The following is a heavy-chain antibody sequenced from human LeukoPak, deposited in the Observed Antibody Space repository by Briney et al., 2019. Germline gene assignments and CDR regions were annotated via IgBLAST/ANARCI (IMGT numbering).Heavy chain of an antibody. J-gene: IGHJ4*02. CDR1: GFTFEDYA. D-gene: IGHD3-3*01. CDR3: AKDLPQYYDFWSGYYGGFDY. Sequence: QPGGSLILSCAASGFTFEDYAMHWVRQGPGKGLEWVSLISGNGNNIYYADSVKGRFTISRDNSKNSLYLQMNSLRTEDTALYYCAKDLPQYYDFWSGYYGGFDYWGQGTLVTVSS. V-gene: IGHV3-43*02. CDR2: ISGNGNNI.